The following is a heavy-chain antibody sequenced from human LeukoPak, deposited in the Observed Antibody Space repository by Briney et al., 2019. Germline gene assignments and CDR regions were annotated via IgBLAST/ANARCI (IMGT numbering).Heavy chain of an antibody. CDR1: GGSISSGDYY. J-gene: IGHJ4*02. CDR3: ARGHCSSTRCYFDY. D-gene: IGHD2-2*01. V-gene: IGHV4-30-4*08. CDR2: IYYSGST. Sequence: PSLTLSLTCTVSGGSISSGDYYWSWIRQPPGKGLEWIGYIYYSGSTYYNPSLKSRVTISVDTSKNQFSLKLSSVTAADTAVYYCARGHCSSTRCYFDYWGQGTLVTVSS.